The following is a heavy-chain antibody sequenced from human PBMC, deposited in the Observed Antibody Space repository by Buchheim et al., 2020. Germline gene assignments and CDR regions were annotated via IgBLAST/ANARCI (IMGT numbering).Heavy chain of an antibody. CDR3: ARSLHYYYYMDV. V-gene: IGHV3-7*01. J-gene: IGHJ6*03. CDR1: GLTFGSYW. CDR2: IKQDGSEK. Sequence: EVQLVESGGGLVQPGGSLRLSCAASGLTFGSYWMSWVRQAPGKGLEWVANIKQDGSEKYYVDSVKGRFTISRDNAKNSLYLQMNSLRAEDTAVYYCARSLHYYYYMDVWGKGTT.